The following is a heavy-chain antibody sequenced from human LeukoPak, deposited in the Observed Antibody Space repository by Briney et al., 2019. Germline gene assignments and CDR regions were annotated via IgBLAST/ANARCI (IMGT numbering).Heavy chain of an antibody. Sequence: SETLSLTCTVSGGSISSYYWSWIRQPPGKGLEWIGYIYYSGSTNYNPSLKSRVTISVDTSKNQFSLKLSSVTAADTAVYYCARQGLDGFRSGYFNWFDPWGQGTLVTVSS. V-gene: IGHV4-59*08. CDR3: ARQGLDGFRSGYFNWFDP. D-gene: IGHD3-3*01. CDR2: IYYSGST. J-gene: IGHJ5*02. CDR1: GGSISSYY.